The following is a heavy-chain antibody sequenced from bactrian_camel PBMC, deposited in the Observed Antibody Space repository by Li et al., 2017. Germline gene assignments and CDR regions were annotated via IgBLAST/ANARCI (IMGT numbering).Heavy chain of an antibody. V-gene: IGHV3S42*01. CDR1: RFTYSSYE. D-gene: IGHD3*01. J-gene: IGHJ4*01. CDR2: ISIAGDRT. Sequence: QLVESGGGLVQPGGSLRLSCASSRFTYSSYEMSWVRQAPGKGLERVSVISIAGDRTSYTDSVKGRFTISRDNAKNTLYLQMNNLKIVDTAVYYCAAEPRETAVAAVEAMDDREGTQVTVS.